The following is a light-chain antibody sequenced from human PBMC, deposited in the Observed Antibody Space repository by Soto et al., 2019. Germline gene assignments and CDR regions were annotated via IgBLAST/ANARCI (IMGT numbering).Light chain of an antibody. J-gene: IGKJ5*01. V-gene: IGKV3-20*01. CDR2: DAS. CDR1: QSVSGGY. CDR3: QQYSSYPIT. Sequence: EIVLTPSACTLSLSPWERATLYCMASQSVSGGYLAWYQQRPGQPPRLLIYDASNRAAGVPARFSGSGSGTDFTLTISRLEPEDFAVYYSQQYSSYPITFGQGTRLE.